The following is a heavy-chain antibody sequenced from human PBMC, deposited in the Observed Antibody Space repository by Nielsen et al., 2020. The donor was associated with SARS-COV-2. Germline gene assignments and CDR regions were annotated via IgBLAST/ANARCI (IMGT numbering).Heavy chain of an antibody. D-gene: IGHD2-2*01. Sequence: GGSLRLSCAASGFTFSSYAMHWVRQAPGKGLEWVANIKQDGSEKYYVDSVKGRFTISRDNAKNSLYLQMNSLRAEDTAVYYCARGGRYCSSTSCYHNWFDPWGQGTLVTVSS. CDR1: GFTFSSYA. J-gene: IGHJ5*02. V-gene: IGHV3-7*03. CDR3: ARGGRYCSSTSCYHNWFDP. CDR2: IKQDGSEK.